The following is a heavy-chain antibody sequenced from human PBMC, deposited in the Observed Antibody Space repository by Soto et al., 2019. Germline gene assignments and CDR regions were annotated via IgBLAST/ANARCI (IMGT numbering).Heavy chain of an antibody. Sequence: QVQLVESGGGVVQPGRSLRLSCAASGFTFSSYAMHWVRQAPGKGLEWVAVISYDGSNKYYADSVKGRFTISRDNSKNTLYLKMNSLRAEDTAVYYCARENDYGDYFPTYWYFDLWGRGTLVTVSS. D-gene: IGHD4-17*01. CDR2: ISYDGSNK. J-gene: IGHJ2*01. V-gene: IGHV3-30-3*01. CDR3: ARENDYGDYFPTYWYFDL. CDR1: GFTFSSYA.